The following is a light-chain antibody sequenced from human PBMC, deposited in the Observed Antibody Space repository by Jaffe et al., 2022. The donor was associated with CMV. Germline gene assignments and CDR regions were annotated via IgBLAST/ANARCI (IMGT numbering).Light chain of an antibody. Sequence: EIVMTQSPATLSVSPGEGATLSCRASQSVSSDLAWYQERPGQAPRLLIYGASTRATGIPGRFSGSGSGTDFTLTISSLQSEDFAVYYCQQYHNWPPLTFGGGTKVEIK. CDR1: QSVSSD. J-gene: IGKJ4*01. CDR2: GAS. V-gene: IGKV3-15*01. CDR3: QQYHNWPPLT.